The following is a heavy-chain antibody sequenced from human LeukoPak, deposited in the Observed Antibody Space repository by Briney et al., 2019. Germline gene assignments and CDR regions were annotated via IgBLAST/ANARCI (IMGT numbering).Heavy chain of an antibody. Sequence: GGSLRLSCAASGFTFSSYAMSWVRQAPGKGLEWVSTIGGSGGSIFYADSVKGRFTISRDNSKNTLYLQLGSLRPEDTAVYYCAKAMDSSGYYLAFAYWGQGALVTVSS. J-gene: IGHJ4*02. CDR2: IGGSGGSI. CDR1: GFTFSSYA. V-gene: IGHV3-23*01. D-gene: IGHD3-22*01. CDR3: AKAMDSSGYYLAFAY.